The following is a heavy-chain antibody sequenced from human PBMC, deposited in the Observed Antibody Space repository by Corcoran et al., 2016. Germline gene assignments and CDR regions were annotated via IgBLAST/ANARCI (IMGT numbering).Heavy chain of an antibody. CDR1: GDSVSSNSAA. Sequence: QVQLQQSGPGLVKPSQTLSLTCAISGDSVSSNSAAWNWIRQSPSRGLEWLGRTNYRSKWYNDYAVSVKSRITINPDTSKNQFSLQLNSVTPEDTAVYYCAREMYGSGSYYNYYYGMDVWGQGTTVTVSS. CDR3: AREMYGSGSYYNYYYGMDV. J-gene: IGHJ6*02. CDR2: TNYRSKWYN. V-gene: IGHV6-1*01. D-gene: IGHD3-10*01.